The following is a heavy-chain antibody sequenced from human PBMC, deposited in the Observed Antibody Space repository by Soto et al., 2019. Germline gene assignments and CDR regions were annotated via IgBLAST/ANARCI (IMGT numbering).Heavy chain of an antibody. J-gene: IGHJ5*02. CDR3: ARDWYRCYGDYSP. V-gene: IGHV3-21*01. Sequence: EVQLVESGGGLVKPGGSLRLSCAASGFTFSSYSMNWVRQAPGKGLEWVSSISSSSSYIYYADSVKGRFTISRDNAKNSLYLQMNSLRAEDTAVYYCARDWYRCYGDYSPWGQGTLVTVSS. CDR2: ISSSSSYI. CDR1: GFTFSSYS. D-gene: IGHD4-17*01.